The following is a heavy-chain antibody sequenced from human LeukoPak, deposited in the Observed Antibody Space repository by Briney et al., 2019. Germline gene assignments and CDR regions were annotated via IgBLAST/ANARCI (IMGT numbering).Heavy chain of an antibody. J-gene: IGHJ5*02. CDR2: ISSSSSYI. CDR3: ARGRHQYYDILTGYYGINWFDP. V-gene: IGHV3-21*01. Sequence: RGSLRLSCAASGFTFSSYSMNWVRQAPGKGLEWVSSISSSSSYIYYADSVKGRFTISRDIAKNSLYLQMNSLRAEDTAVYYCARGRHQYYDILTGYYGINWFDPWGQGTLVTVSS. D-gene: IGHD3-9*01. CDR1: GFTFSSYS.